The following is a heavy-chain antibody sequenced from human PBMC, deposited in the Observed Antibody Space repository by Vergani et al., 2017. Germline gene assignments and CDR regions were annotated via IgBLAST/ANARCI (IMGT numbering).Heavy chain of an antibody. CDR3: AKDPSYRRGAAASTPFY. V-gene: IGHV3-30*18. D-gene: IGHD6-13*01. J-gene: IGHJ4*02. CDR1: GFTFSSYG. CDR2: ISYDGSNK. Sequence: QVQLVESGGGVVQPGRSLRLSCAASGFTFSSYGMHWVRQAPGKGLEWVAVISYDGSNKYYADSVKGRFTISRDNSKNTLYLQMNSLRAEDTAVYYCAKDPSYRRGAAASTPFYWGQGTLVTVSS.